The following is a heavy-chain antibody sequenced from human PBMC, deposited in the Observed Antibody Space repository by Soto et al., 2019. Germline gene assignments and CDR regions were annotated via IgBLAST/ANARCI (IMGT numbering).Heavy chain of an antibody. V-gene: IGHV3-21*01. J-gene: IGHJ6*02. CDR1: GFTFSSYS. D-gene: IGHD2-2*01. Sequence: EVQLVESGGGLVKPGGSLRLSCAASGFTFSSYSMNWVRQAPGKGLEWVSSISSSSSYIYYADSVKGRFTISRDNAKNSLYLQMNSLRAEDTAVYYCARGKEIVVVPAAMDNYYYYYGMDVWGQGTTVTVSS. CDR3: ARGKEIVVVPAAMDNYYYYYGMDV. CDR2: ISSSSSYI.